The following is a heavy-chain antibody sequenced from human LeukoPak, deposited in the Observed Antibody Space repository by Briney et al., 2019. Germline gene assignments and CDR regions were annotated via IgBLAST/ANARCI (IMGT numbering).Heavy chain of an antibody. CDR1: GGTFSSYA. D-gene: IGHD4-17*01. CDR3: ARGTLYGDYSRAPIDF. CDR2: IIPIFGTA. J-gene: IGHJ4*02. Sequence: GASVKVSCTAAGGTFSSYAISWVRQAPGQGLEWMGGIIPIFGTANYAQKFQGRVTITADESTSTAYIELSSLRSEDTDVYYCARGTLYGDYSRAPIDFGGEGTLVTVSS. V-gene: IGHV1-69*13.